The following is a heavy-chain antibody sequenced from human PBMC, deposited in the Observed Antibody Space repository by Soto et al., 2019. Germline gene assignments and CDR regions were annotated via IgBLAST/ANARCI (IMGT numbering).Heavy chain of an antibody. D-gene: IGHD3-22*01. CDR2: ISYDGSDK. CDR3: ARDYYKYYDSSGYYRSPAY. Sequence: GGSLRLSCAASGFTFSSYAMHWVRQAPGKGLEWVALISYDGSDKDYEESEKGQFTISKDNSRKTQFQQINTQRDEDMAVYYCARDYYKYYDSSGYYRSPAYWGQGT. J-gene: IGHJ4*02. V-gene: IGHV3-30-3*01. CDR1: GFTFSSYA.